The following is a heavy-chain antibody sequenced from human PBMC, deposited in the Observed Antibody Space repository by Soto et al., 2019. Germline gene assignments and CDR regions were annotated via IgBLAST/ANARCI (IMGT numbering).Heavy chain of an antibody. CDR3: ATDYNWSFAN. D-gene: IGHD1-20*01. CDR1: GFTFSSYS. Sequence: EVQLVESGGGLVQPGGSLRLSCVASGFTFSSYSMNWVRQAPGKGLEWVSYIRSSTSTIHYADSVKGRFTISTDSAKNSLYLQMDSLRAEDTAVYYCATDYNWSFANWGQGALVTVSS. V-gene: IGHV3-48*01. CDR2: IRSSTSTI. J-gene: IGHJ4*02.